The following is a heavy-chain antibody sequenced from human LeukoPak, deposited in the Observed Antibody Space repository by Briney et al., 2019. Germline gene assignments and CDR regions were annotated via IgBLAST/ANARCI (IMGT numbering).Heavy chain of an antibody. J-gene: IGHJ5*02. Sequence: SETLSLTCTVSGGSTSSNYWSWIRQPPGKGLEWIGYIYYSGSTNYNPSLKGRVTISVDTSKNQFSLKLSSVTAADTAVYYCARGGRLGFDPWGQGTLVTVSS. CDR3: ARGGRLGFDP. V-gene: IGHV4-59*01. CDR1: GGSTSSNY. CDR2: IYYSGST. D-gene: IGHD3-16*01.